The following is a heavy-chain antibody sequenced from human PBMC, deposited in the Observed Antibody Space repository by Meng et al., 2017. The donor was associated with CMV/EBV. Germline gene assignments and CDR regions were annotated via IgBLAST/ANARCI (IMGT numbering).Heavy chain of an antibody. V-gene: IGHV4-59*01. CDR2: IYYSGST. CDR3: ARGSGSGNWFDP. D-gene: IGHD1-26*01. J-gene: IGHJ5*02. CDR1: GGSFSGYY. Sequence: LTCAVYGGSFSGYYWSWIRQPPGKGLEWIGYIYYSGSTNYNPSLKSRVTISVDTSKNQFSLKLSSVTAADTAVYYCARGSGSGNWFDPWGQGTLVTVSS.